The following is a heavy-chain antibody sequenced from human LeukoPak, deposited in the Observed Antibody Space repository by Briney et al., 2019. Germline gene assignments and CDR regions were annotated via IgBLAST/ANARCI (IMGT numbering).Heavy chain of an antibody. D-gene: IGHD5-12*01. CDR2: ISISSGYR. CDR1: GFTFSSYD. V-gene: IGHV3-21*01. CDR3: ARESGHSYGRPFVY. Sequence: GGSLRLSCAASGFTFSSYDMNWVRQAPGKGLEWVSSISISSGYRHYADSVKGRFAISRDNAKNYLYLQMNSLRAEDTAVYYCARESGHSYGRPFVYWGQGTLVTVSS. J-gene: IGHJ4*02.